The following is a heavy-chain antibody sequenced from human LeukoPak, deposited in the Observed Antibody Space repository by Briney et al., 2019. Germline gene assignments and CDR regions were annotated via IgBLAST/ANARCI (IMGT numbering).Heavy chain of an antibody. D-gene: IGHD2-15*01. CDR2: IYYSGST. CDR3: ASSMVVAATAFDI. V-gene: IGHV4-61*01. CDR1: GGSISSSHYY. J-gene: IGHJ3*02. Sequence: PSETLSLTCTVSGGSISSSHYYWSWIRQPPGKGLEWIGYIYYSGSTNYNPSLKSRVTISIDTSKNQFSLNLSSVTAADTAVYYCASSMVVAATAFDIWGQGTMVTVSS.